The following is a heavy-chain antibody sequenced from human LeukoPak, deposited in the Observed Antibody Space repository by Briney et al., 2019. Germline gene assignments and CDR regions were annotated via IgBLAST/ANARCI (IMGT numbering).Heavy chain of an antibody. V-gene: IGHV3-74*01. J-gene: IGHJ4*02. D-gene: IGHD5-18*01. CDR1: GFTFRSYW. CDR2: IHPDGSTT. CDR3: ARGGSGNSYGEFTY. Sequence: GGSLRLSCAASGFTFRSYWMHWIRQVPGKGLVWVSRIHPDGSTTNYADSVKGRFTIPRDSAKNTLYLQMNSLTDEDTGVYYCARGGSGNSYGEFTYWGQGSLVTVSS.